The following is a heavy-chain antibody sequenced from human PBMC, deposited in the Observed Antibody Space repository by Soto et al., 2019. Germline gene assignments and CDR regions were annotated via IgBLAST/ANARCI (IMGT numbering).Heavy chain of an antibody. CDR1: GLTVSSNY. Sequence: RASLRLSCAASGLTVSSNYMSWVRQAPGKGLEWVSVIYSGGSTYYADSVKGRFTISRDNSKNTLYLQMDSLRAEDTAVYYCAKGEVRGIIPSYFDYWGLGTLVTVTS. CDR3: AKGEVRGIIPSYFDY. D-gene: IGHD3-10*01. CDR2: IYSGGST. J-gene: IGHJ4*02. V-gene: IGHV3-53*05.